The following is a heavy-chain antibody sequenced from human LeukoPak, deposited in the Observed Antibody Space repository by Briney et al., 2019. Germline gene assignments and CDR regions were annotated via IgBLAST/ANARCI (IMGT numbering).Heavy chain of an antibody. CDR3: ARARAVAGTGWFDP. V-gene: IGHV1-8*03. Sequence: GASVRVSCKASGYTFTSYDINWVRQATGQGLEWMGWMNPNSGNTGYAQKFQGRVTITRNTSISTAYMGLSSLRSEDTAVYYCARARAVAGTGWFDPWGQGTLVTVSS. CDR1: GYTFTSYD. J-gene: IGHJ5*02. CDR2: MNPNSGNT. D-gene: IGHD6-19*01.